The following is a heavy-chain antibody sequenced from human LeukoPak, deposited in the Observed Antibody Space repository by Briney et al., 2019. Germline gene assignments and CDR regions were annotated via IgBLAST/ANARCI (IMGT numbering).Heavy chain of an antibody. D-gene: IGHD2-8*01. V-gene: IGHV4-59*08. Sequence: SETLSLTCTVSGGSISSYYWSWIRQPPGKGLEWIGYIYYSGSTNYNPSLKSRVTISVDTSKNQFSLKLNSVTAADTAVYYCARHSQSNGPWDSWGQGTLVTVSS. J-gene: IGHJ4*02. CDR3: ARHSQSNGPWDS. CDR2: IYYSGST. CDR1: GGSISSYY.